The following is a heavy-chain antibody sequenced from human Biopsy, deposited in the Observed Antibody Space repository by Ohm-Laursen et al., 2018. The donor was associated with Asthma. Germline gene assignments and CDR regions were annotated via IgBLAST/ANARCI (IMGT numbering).Heavy chain of an antibody. CDR1: GFAVSRDY. D-gene: IGHD3-22*01. V-gene: IGHV3-53*01. Sequence: SLRLSCAASGFAVSRDYMFRVRQAPGKGLEWVSVIYSGGTSHTADSVRGRFTISRDYSKNTLYPQMHSLRAEDTAVYYCARGDSSNWSHYYFDYWGQGTLVTVSS. CDR3: ARGDSSNWSHYYFDY. J-gene: IGHJ4*02. CDR2: IYSGGTS.